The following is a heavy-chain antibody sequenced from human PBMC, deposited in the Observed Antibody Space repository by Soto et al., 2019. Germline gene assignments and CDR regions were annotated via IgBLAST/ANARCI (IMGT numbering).Heavy chain of an antibody. Sequence: GGSLRLSCGASGFTFSNYYMSWIRQAPGKGLEWVTYISSTGRTIYYADSVKGRFTVSRDNAQNSLSLKLNSLRVEDTAVYYCARSYSSGWEFDYWGQGTQVTVSS. CDR2: ISSTGRTI. CDR1: GFTFSNYY. V-gene: IGHV3-11*01. CDR3: ARSYSSGWEFDY. J-gene: IGHJ4*02. D-gene: IGHD6-19*01.